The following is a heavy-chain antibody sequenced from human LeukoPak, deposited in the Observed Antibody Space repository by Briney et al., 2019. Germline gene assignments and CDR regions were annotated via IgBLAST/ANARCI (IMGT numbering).Heavy chain of an antibody. Sequence: PSETLSLTCTVSGGSISSSSYYWSWIRQPPGKGLEWIGYIYDSGTTNYNPSLKSRVTISVDTSKNQFSLKLTSVTAADTAVYYCARDWWYYDFWSGYTIPSWFDPWGQGTLVTVSS. CDR3: ARDWWYYDFWSGYTIPSWFDP. V-gene: IGHV4-61*01. CDR1: GGSISSSSYY. CDR2: IYDSGTT. J-gene: IGHJ5*02. D-gene: IGHD3-3*01.